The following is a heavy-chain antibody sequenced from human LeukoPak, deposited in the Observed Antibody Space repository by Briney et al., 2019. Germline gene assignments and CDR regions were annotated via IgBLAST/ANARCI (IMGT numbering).Heavy chain of an antibody. CDR3: ARGQPAAIRYYYYYMDV. V-gene: IGHV4-61*01. J-gene: IGHJ6*03. CDR1: GGSIGSGSYY. Sequence: SETLSLTCTVSGGSIGSGSYYWSWIRQPPGKGLEWIGYIYYSGSTNYNPSLKSRVTISVDTSKNQFSLKLSSVTAADTAVYYCARGQPAAIRYYYYYMDVWGKGTTVTVSS. CDR2: IYYSGST. D-gene: IGHD2-2*02.